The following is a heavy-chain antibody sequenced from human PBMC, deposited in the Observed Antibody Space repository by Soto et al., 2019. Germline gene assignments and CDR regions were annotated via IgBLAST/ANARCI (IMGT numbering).Heavy chain of an antibody. CDR2: IFQDGRT. D-gene: IGHD4-17*01. CDR3: AKDLRPDGVWDFDY. J-gene: IGHJ4*02. CDR1: GFTFSTYS. Sequence: EVQLLESGGGLVQPGGSLRLSCAASGFTFSTYSMAWVRQAPGRGPEWVSGIFQDGRTHYADSVKGRFTISRDNSRSSVYLQMITLRGEVTAIYYCAKDLRPDGVWDFDYWGQGTLVTVSS. V-gene: IGHV3-23*01.